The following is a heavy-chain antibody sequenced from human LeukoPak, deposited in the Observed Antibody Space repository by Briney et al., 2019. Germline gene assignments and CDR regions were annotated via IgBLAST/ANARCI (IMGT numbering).Heavy chain of an antibody. D-gene: IGHD2-15*01. J-gene: IGHJ4*02. Sequence: PGGSLRLSCAASGFTFSSYEMNWVRQAPGKGLEWVSYISSSGSTIYYADSVKGRFTISRDNAKNSLYLQMNSLRVEDTALYHCARGAAAQRGFDYWGQGTLVTVSS. CDR2: ISSSGSTI. CDR3: ARGAAAQRGFDY. CDR1: GFTFSSYE. V-gene: IGHV3-48*03.